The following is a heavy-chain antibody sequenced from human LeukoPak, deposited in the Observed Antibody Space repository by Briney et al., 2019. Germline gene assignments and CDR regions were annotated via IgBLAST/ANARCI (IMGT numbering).Heavy chain of an antibody. CDR3: ARDPYYDFWSGPPLGDNWFDP. V-gene: IGHV3-7*01. D-gene: IGHD3-3*01. J-gene: IGHJ5*02. CDR2: IKQDGSVK. Sequence: GGSLRLSCAASGFTFSSYWMSWVRQAPGKGLEWVANIKQDGSVKYYVDSVKGRFTISRDNAKNSLYLQMNSLRAEDTAVYYCARDPYYDFWSGPPLGDNWFDPWGQGTLVTVSS. CDR1: GFTFSSYW.